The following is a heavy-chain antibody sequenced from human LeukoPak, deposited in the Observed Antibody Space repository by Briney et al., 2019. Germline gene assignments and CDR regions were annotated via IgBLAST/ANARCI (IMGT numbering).Heavy chain of an antibody. Sequence: GASVKVSCKSSVNIFPKFGVNWVRRAPGRGLEWMGWISAYTGNTFYATRVQDRVTMTTDTSTNTAYMELRSLRSDDTAFYYFALIEGDDFLDNWGQGTLVTVSS. CDR1: VNIFPKFG. J-gene: IGHJ4*02. CDR2: ISAYTGNT. CDR3: ALIEGDDFLDN. V-gene: IGHV1-18*01. D-gene: IGHD2-21*02.